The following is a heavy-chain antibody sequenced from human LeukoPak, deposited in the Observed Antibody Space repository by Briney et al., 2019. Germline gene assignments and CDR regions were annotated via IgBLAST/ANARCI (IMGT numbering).Heavy chain of an antibody. Sequence: ASVKVSCKASGYTFTGYYMHWVRQAPGQGLEWMGWINPNSGGTNYAQKFQGRVTMTRDTSISTAYMELSRLRSDDTAVYYCAREGASIAVAGGWFDPWGQGALVTVSS. CDR3: AREGASIAVAGGWFDP. J-gene: IGHJ5*02. V-gene: IGHV1-2*02. CDR2: INPNSGGT. CDR1: GYTFTGYY. D-gene: IGHD6-19*01.